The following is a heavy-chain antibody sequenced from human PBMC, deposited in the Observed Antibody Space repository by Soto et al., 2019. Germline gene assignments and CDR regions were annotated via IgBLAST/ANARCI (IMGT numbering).Heavy chain of an antibody. CDR3: ARDHERSIAADL. D-gene: IGHD6-6*01. J-gene: IGHJ5*02. Sequence: GGSLRLSCAASGFTFSDYYMNWIRQAPGKGLEWVSYISSSGSTIYYADSVKGRFTISRDNAKNSLYLQMNSLRAEDTAVYYCARDHERSIAADLWGQGTLVTVSS. CDR2: ISSSGSTI. V-gene: IGHV3-11*01. CDR1: GFTFSDYY.